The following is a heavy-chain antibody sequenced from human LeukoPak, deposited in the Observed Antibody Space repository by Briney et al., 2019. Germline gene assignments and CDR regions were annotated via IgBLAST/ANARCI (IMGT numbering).Heavy chain of an antibody. CDR2: IYHSGST. CDR1: GGSISSSNW. J-gene: IGHJ5*02. CDR3: ARDYGGNSPRWFDP. Sequence: NSSETLSLTCAVSGGSISSSNWWSWVRQPPGKGLEWIGEIYHSGSTNYNPSLKSRVTISVDKSKNQFSLKLSSVTAADTAVYYCARDYGGNSPRWFDPWGQGTLVTVSS. D-gene: IGHD4-23*01. V-gene: IGHV4-4*02.